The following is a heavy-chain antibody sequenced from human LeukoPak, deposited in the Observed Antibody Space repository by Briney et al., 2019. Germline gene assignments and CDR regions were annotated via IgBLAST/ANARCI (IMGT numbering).Heavy chain of an antibody. CDR3: ARAPAAYFDY. J-gene: IGHJ4*02. Sequence: RGSLSPSCAASGFTFSSYWMHWVRQAPGKGLVWVSRINTDGSSTSYADSVKGRFTISRDNAKNTLYLQMNSLRAEDTAVYYCARAPAAYFDYWGQGTLVTVSS. CDR2: INTDGSST. D-gene: IGHD2-2*01. CDR1: GFTFSSYW. V-gene: IGHV3-74*01.